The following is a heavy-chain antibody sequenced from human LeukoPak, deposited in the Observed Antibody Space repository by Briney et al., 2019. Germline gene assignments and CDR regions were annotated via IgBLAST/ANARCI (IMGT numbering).Heavy chain of an antibody. J-gene: IGHJ4*02. CDR3: ARGDMVRGVNSLDY. CDR1: GGSFSGYY. V-gene: IGHV4-34*01. CDR2: IIHSGST. Sequence: SETLSLTCGVYGGSFSGYYWTWIRQSPGMGLEWIGEIIHSGSTNYNPSLKSRVTISVDTSKNQFSLKLSSVTAADTAVYYCARGDMVRGVNSLDYWGQGTLVTVSS. D-gene: IGHD3-10*01.